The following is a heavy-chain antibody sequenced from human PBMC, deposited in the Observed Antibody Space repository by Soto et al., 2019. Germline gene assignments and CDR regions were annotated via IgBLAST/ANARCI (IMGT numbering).Heavy chain of an antibody. J-gene: IGHJ6*01. CDR2: ISAYNGNT. CDR1: GYTFTSYG. V-gene: IGHV1-18*04. Sequence: QVQLVQSGAEVKKPGASVKVSCKASGYTFTSYGISWVRQAPGQGLEWMGWISAYNGNTNYAQKLQGRVTMTTDTHTSTAYMELRSLRSDDTAVYYCAREPTASVTIVRGVIHYSMDVWGQGNTVTVSP. CDR3: AREPTASVTIVRGVIHYSMDV. D-gene: IGHD3-10*01.